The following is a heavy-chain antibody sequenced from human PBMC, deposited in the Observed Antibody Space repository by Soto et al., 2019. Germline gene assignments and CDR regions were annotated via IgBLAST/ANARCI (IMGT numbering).Heavy chain of an antibody. D-gene: IGHD3-3*01. Sequence: EVQLVESGGGLVQPGRSLRLSCAASGFTFDDYAMHWVRQAPGKGLEWVSVISWNSGSIGYADSVKGRFTISRDNAKNSLYLQMNSLRAEDTALYYCAKARFLEWLGIDYWGQGTLVTVSS. J-gene: IGHJ4*02. CDR3: AKARFLEWLGIDY. CDR1: GFTFDDYA. V-gene: IGHV3-9*01. CDR2: ISWNSGSI.